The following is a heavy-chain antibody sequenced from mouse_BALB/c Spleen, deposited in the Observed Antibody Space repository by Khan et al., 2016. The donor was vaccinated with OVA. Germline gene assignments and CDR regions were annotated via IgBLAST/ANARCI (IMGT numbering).Heavy chain of an antibody. Sequence: QVHVKQSGAELARPGASVKMSCKASGYTFTSYTMHWVKQRPGQGLEWIGYINPSSGYTKYNQKFKDKATLTAAKSSSTAYMQLSSLTSEDSAVYYCARTHERWGQGTTLTVSS. CDR1: GYTFTSYT. J-gene: IGHJ2*01. CDR2: INPSSGYT. V-gene: IGHV1-4*01. CDR3: ARTHER.